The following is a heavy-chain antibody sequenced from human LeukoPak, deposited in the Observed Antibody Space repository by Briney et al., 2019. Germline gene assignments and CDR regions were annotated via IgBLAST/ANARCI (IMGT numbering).Heavy chain of an antibody. V-gene: IGHV1-2*06. Sequence: ASVKVSCKTSGYTFTDYYMHWVRQAPGQGLEWMGRINPNNGGTNYAQKFQGRVTMTRATSISTAYMELSRLRSDDTAVYYCARGSAYINDYWGQGTLVTVSS. D-gene: IGHD6-25*01. CDR1: GYTFTDYY. CDR3: ARGSAYINDY. CDR2: INPNNGGT. J-gene: IGHJ4*02.